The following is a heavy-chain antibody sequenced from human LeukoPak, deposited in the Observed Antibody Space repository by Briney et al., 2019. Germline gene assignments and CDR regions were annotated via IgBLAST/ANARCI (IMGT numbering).Heavy chain of an antibody. CDR1: GXTFSSYA. J-gene: IGHJ4*02. CDR2: ISYDGSNK. V-gene: IGHV3-30-3*01. Sequence: PGGSLRLSCAASGXTFSSYAMHWVRQAPGKGLEWVAVISYDGSNKYYADSVKGRFTISRDNSKNTLYLQMNSLRAEGTAVYYCARVPYDSSGYYFDYWGQGTLVTVSS. CDR3: ARVPYDSSGYYFDY. D-gene: IGHD3-22*01.